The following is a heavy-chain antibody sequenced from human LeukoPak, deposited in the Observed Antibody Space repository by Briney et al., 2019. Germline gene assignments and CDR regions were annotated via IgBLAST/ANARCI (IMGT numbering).Heavy chain of an antibody. CDR2: ISTYNANT. CDR3: ARDDCSGGSCYQGDY. CDR1: GYTFTSYG. V-gene: IGHV1-18*01. Sequence: ASVKVSCKASGYTFTSYGISWVRQAPGQGLEWMGWISTYNANTNYAQKLQGRDTMTTDTSTSTAYMELRSLRSDDTAVYYCARDDCSGGSCYQGDYWGQGTLVTVSS. J-gene: IGHJ4*02. D-gene: IGHD2-15*01.